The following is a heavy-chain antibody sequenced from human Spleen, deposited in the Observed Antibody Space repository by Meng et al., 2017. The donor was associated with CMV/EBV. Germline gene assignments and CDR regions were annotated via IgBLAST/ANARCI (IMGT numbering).Heavy chain of an antibody. J-gene: IGHJ6*02. CDR2: IYYSGSA. V-gene: IGHV4-61*01. CDR1: GGSVGSSNYY. CDR3: ARTTTAMYYYGMDV. D-gene: IGHD5-18*01. Sequence: SETLSLTCTVSGGSVGSSNYYWSWIRQPPGKGLEWIGYIYYSGSANYSPSLESRVTISVDTPHNQLSLKVTSVTAADTAVYYCARTTTAMYYYGMDVWGQGTTVTVSS.